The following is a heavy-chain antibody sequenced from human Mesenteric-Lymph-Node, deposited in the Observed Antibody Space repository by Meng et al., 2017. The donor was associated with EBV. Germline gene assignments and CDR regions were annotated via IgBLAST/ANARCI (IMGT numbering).Heavy chain of an antibody. CDR3: AALGSFASSIDP. CDR1: GGSFSDYY. J-gene: IGHJ5*02. V-gene: IGHV4-34*01. CDR2: FNHAGTT. D-gene: IGHD3-16*01. Sequence: LPQGGPGLLKPSWTLSLTCSFYGGSFSDYYWTWIRQPPGKGLEWIGEFNHAGTTIYNPSLESRVTISVDTSKNQFSLKLASVTAADTAVYFCAALGSFASSIDPWGQGTLVTVSS.